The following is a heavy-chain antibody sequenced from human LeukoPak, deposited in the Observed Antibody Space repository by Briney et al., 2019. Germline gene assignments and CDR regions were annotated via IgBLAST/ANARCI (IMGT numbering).Heavy chain of an antibody. CDR3: ARAPPYYYGSGREKYYFDY. Sequence: GGSLRLSCAASGFTFSSYSMNWVRQAPGKGLEWVSSISSSSSYIYYADSVKGRFTISRDNAKNSLYLQMNSLRAEDTAVYYCARAPPYYYGSGREKYYFDYWGQGTLVTVSS. CDR1: GFTFSSYS. V-gene: IGHV3-21*01. J-gene: IGHJ4*02. D-gene: IGHD3-10*01. CDR2: ISSSSSYI.